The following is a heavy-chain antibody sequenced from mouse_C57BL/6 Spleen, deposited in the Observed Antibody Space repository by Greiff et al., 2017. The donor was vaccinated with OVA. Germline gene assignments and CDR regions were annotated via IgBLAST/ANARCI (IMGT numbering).Heavy chain of an antibody. J-gene: IGHJ2*01. Sequence: EVQRVESGGDLVKPGGSLKLSCAASGFTFSSYGMSWVRQTPDKRLEWVATISSGGSYTYYPDSVKGRFTISRDNAKNTLYLQMSSLKSEDTAMYYCARADYYGSSYPYYFDYWGQDTTLTVSS. CDR3: ARADYYGSSYPYYFDY. D-gene: IGHD1-1*01. CDR1: GFTFSSYG. CDR2: ISSGGSYT. V-gene: IGHV5-6*01.